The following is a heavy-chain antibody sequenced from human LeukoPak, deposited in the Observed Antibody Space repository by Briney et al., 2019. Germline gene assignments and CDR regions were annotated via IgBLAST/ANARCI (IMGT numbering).Heavy chain of an antibody. J-gene: IGHJ5*02. V-gene: IGHV3-74*01. D-gene: IGHD5-24*01. CDR3: ARGVGDVPNWFDP. CDR2: IKSDGSGT. CDR1: GFTFSSDW. Sequence: GGSLRLSCAASGFTFSSDWMHCARQAPGKGLVWVSRIKSDGSGTSYADSVKGRFTISRDNAKNTLYLEMNSLRAEDTAVYYCARGVGDVPNWFDPWGQGTLVTVSS.